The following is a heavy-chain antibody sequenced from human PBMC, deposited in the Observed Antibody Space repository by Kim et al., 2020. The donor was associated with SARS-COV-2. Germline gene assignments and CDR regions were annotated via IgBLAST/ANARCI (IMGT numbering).Heavy chain of an antibody. J-gene: IGHJ4*02. D-gene: IGHD3-10*01. Sequence: ESVNGRFTISRENSKNTLYLQMNSLRAEDTAVYYCASSPYYYGSGSLRYWGQGTLVTVSS. CDR3: ASSPYYYGSGSLRY. V-gene: IGHV3-23*01.